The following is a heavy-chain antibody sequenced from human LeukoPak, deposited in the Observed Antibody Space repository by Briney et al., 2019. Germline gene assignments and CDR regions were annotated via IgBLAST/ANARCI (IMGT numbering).Heavy chain of an antibody. CDR3: ARGGETPWAPLLYYYYYGMDV. CDR1: GYTFTSYG. Sequence: GASVKVSCKASGYTFTSYGISWVRQAPGQGLEWMGRINPNSGGTNYAQKFQGRVTMTRDTSISTAYMELSRLRSDDTAVYYCARGGETPWAPLLYYYYYGMDVWGQGTTVTVSS. V-gene: IGHV1-2*06. CDR2: INPNSGGT. J-gene: IGHJ6*02. D-gene: IGHD1-26*01.